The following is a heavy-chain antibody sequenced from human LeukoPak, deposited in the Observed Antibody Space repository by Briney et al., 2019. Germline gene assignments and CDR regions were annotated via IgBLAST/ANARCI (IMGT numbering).Heavy chain of an antibody. CDR3: ARVPLAYCGGDCYSPTGWFDP. Sequence: ASAKVSCKASGYTFTGYYMHWVRQAPGQGLEWMGWINPNSGGTNYAQKFQGRVTMTRDTSISTAYMELSRLRSEDTAVYYCARVPLAYCGGDCYSPTGWFDPWGQGTLVTVSS. J-gene: IGHJ5*02. CDR2: INPNSGGT. D-gene: IGHD2-21*02. CDR1: GYTFTGYY. V-gene: IGHV1-2*02.